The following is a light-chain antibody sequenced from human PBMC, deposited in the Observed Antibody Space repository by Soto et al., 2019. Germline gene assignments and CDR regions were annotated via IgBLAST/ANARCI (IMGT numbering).Light chain of an antibody. CDR2: GAS. CDR3: QQYGSSSFT. Sequence: EIVLTQSPGTLSLSPGERATLSCRASQSVSSSYLAWYQQKPGQAPRLLIYGASGRATGIPDRFSGSGSGTDFTLTISRLEPEDFAVDFCQQYGSSSFTFGPGTKVDIK. CDR1: QSVSSSY. V-gene: IGKV3-20*01. J-gene: IGKJ3*01.